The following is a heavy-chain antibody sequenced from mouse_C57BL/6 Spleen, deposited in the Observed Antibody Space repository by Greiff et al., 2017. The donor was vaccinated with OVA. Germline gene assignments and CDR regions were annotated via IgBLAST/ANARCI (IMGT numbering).Heavy chain of an antibody. Sequence: EVKVEESGPGLVKPSQSLSLTCSVTGYSITSGYYWNWIRQFPGNKLEWMGYISYDGSNNYNPSLKNRIPITRDTSKNQFFLKLNSVTTEDTATYYCARGGYYGSGAMDYWGQGTSVTVSS. CDR3: ARGGYYGSGAMDY. CDR2: ISYDGSN. CDR1: GYSITSGYY. V-gene: IGHV3-6*01. D-gene: IGHD1-1*01. J-gene: IGHJ4*01.